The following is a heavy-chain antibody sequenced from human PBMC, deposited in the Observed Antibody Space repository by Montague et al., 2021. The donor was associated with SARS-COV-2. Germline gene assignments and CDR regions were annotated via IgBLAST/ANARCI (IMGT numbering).Heavy chain of an antibody. CDR3: ARPGRGYSYGYDAFEV. CDR1: GGSISNSSYY. J-gene: IGHJ3*01. CDR2: IYYTGST. Sequence: SETLSLTCTVSGGSISNSSYYWGWIRQPPGKGLEWIGSIYYTGSTYYNPSLKSRVTISMDTSNNQFFLKLTSVTAADTAVYYCARPGRGYSYGYDAFEVWGQGTMVTVSS. V-gene: IGHV4-39*01. D-gene: IGHD5-18*01.